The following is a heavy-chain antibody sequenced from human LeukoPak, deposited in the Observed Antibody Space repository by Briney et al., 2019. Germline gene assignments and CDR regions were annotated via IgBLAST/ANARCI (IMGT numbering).Heavy chain of an antibody. CDR2: ISWHSGSI. J-gene: IGHJ4*02. CDR3: ARAGDTSGYYHYCNY. V-gene: IGHV3-9*01. D-gene: IGHD3-22*01. Sequence: PGRSLRLSCAASGFRFGDYAMHWVRQAPGKGLEWVSGISWHSGSIGYADSVKGRFTISRDNAKNSLYLQMNNLRVEDTALYYGARAGDTSGYYHYCNYWGQGTLVTVSS. CDR1: GFRFGDYA.